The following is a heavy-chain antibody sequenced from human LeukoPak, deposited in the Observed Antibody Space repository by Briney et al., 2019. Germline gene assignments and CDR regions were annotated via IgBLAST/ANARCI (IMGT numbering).Heavy chain of an antibody. V-gene: IGHV1-18*01. CDR1: GYTFTSYG. J-gene: IGHJ3*02. CDR3: ARVMRWLQSYGDAFDI. CDR2: ISAYNGNT. Sequence: AAAVKVSCKASGYTFTSYGISWVRQAPGQGLEWMGWISAYNGNTNYAQTLQGRVTMTTDTSKSTAYMELRSLRADDTAVYYCARVMRWLQSYGDAFDIWGQGTMVTVSS. D-gene: IGHD5-24*01.